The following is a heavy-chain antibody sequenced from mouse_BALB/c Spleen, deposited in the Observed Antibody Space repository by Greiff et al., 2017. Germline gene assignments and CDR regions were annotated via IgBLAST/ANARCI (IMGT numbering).Heavy chain of an antibody. CDR2: ISSGGST. V-gene: IGHV5-6-5*01. CDR1: GFTFSSYA. CDR3: ARGAFITTAPFDY. D-gene: IGHD1-2*01. J-gene: IGHJ2*01. Sequence: EVKLVESGGGLVKPGGSLKLSCAASGFTFSSYAMSWVRQSPEKRLEWVASISSGGSTYYPDSVKGRFTISRDNARNILYLQMSSLRSEDTAMYYCARGAFITTAPFDYWGQGTTLTVSS.